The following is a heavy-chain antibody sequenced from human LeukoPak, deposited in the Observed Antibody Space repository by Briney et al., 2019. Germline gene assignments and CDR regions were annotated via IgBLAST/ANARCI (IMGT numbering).Heavy chain of an antibody. D-gene: IGHD6-19*01. CDR3: TTDPQYSSGWNNWFDP. CDR1: GFTFSDYE. Sequence: GGSLRLSCAASGFTFSDYEMNWVRQAPGKGLEWVLHISTSGSIIHYADSVKGRFTISRDNAKNSLYLQMNSLKTEDTAVYYCTTDPQYSSGWNNWFDPWGQGTLVTVSS. CDR2: ISTSGSII. J-gene: IGHJ5*02. V-gene: IGHV3-48*03.